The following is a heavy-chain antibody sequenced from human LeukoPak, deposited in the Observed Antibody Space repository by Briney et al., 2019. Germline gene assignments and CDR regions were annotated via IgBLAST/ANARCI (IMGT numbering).Heavy chain of an antibody. CDR1: GYSLTELS. V-gene: IGHV1-24*01. CDR3: ATDGDYYDSSGHYKR. CDR2: FDPEDGET. J-gene: IGHJ4*02. D-gene: IGHD3-22*01. Sequence: ASVKVSCKVSGYSLTELSMHWVRQAPGKGLDWMGGFDPEDGETMNAQKFQGRVTMTEDTSTDTAYMELSSLTSEDTAVYYCATDGDYYDSSGHYKRWGQGTLVTVSS.